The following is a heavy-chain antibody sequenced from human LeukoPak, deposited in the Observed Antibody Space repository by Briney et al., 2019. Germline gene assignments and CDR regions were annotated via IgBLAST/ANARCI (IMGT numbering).Heavy chain of an antibody. CDR1: GYSFTDYW. Sequence: GESLKISCQVSGYSFTDYWIGWVRQMPGKGLEAMGIIYPADSDTTYSPSFQGQVTLSADKSISHVYLECGSLKASDTAMYYCARQSRDGSKTRGYYFDYWGQGTLVTVSS. D-gene: IGHD3-10*01. V-gene: IGHV5-51*01. CDR3: ARQSRDGSKTRGYYFDY. CDR2: IYPADSDT. J-gene: IGHJ4*02.